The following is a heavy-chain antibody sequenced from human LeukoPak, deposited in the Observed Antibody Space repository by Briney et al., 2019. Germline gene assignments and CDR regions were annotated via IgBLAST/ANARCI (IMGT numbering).Heavy chain of an antibody. D-gene: IGHD3-3*01. CDR3: AKGPLEWLYSYCYMDV. CDR2: ISGSGGST. Sequence: PGGSLRLSCAASGFTFSSYAMSWVRQASGKGLEWVSTISGSGGSTYYADSVKGRFTISRDNSKNTLSLQMNSLRAEDTAVYYCAKGPLEWLYSYCYMDVWGKGTTVTVSS. V-gene: IGHV3-23*01. CDR1: GFTFSSYA. J-gene: IGHJ6*03.